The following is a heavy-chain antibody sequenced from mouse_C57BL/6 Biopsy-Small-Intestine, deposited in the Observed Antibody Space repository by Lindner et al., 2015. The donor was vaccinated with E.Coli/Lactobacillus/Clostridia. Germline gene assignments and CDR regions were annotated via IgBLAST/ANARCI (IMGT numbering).Heavy chain of an antibody. CDR1: GFTFSDYG. CDR2: ISSGSSTI. D-gene: IGHD2-4*01. V-gene: IGHV5-17*01. CDR3: AIYYYDHAMDY. J-gene: IGHJ4*01. Sequence: VQLQESGGGLVKPGGSLKLSCAASGFTFSDYGMHWVRQAPEKGLEWVAYISSGSSTIYYADTVKGRFTISRDNAKNTLFLQMTSLRSEDTAMYYCAIYYYDHAMDYWGQGTSVTVSS.